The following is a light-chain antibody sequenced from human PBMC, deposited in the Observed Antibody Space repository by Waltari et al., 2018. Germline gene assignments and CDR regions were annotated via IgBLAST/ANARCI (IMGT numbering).Light chain of an antibody. J-gene: IGKJ3*01. V-gene: IGKV3-11*01. CDR2: DAS. Sequence: EHVLTQSPATLSLSQGKRATISCRSSHSVGSHLAWYQQKPCQAPRLLIYDASNRATGIPARFSGSGSETDFTLTISGVEPEDFAVYYCQQRSNWPGTFGPGTKVDIK. CDR3: QQRSNWPGT. CDR1: HSVGSH.